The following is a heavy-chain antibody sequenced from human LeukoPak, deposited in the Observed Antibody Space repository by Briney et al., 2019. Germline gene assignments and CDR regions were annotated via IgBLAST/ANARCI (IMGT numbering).Heavy chain of an antibody. CDR3: ARGSSSLYLFDY. J-gene: IGHJ4*02. V-gene: IGHV1-69*04. CDR1: GGTFSSYA. Sequence: SVKLSFKASGGTFSSYAISWVRQAPGQGLGWMGRNIPILGVANYAQKFQGRVTITADKSTSTAYMELSSLRSEDTAVYYCARGSSSLYLFDYWGQGTLVTVSS. D-gene: IGHD6-13*01. CDR2: NIPILGVA.